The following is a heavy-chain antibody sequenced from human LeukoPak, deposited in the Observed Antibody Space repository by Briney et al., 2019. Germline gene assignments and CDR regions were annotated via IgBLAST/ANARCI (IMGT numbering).Heavy chain of an antibody. D-gene: IGHD6-6*01. CDR3: ARDMGESSSSRWFDP. CDR2: INSDGSST. Sequence: GRSLRLSCAASGFTFNNYIMNWVRQAPGKGLVWVSRINSDGSSTSYADSVKGRFTISRDDAKNTLYLQMNSLRAEDTAVYYCARDMGESSSSRWFDPWGQGTLVTVSS. J-gene: IGHJ5*02. V-gene: IGHV3-74*01. CDR1: GFTFNNYI.